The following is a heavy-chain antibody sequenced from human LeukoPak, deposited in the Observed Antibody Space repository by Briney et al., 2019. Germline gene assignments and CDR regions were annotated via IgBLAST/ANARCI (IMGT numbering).Heavy chain of an antibody. J-gene: IGHJ6*03. CDR2: INAYNGDT. Sequence: ASVKVSCKASGYTFTNYSVSWVRRAPGQGLEWMGWINAYNGDTHYAQNLQGRLTMTTDTSTSTAFMELRSLRPDDTAVYYCARWGLVAPGTYYYYYMDVWGRGTTVTVSS. CDR1: GYTFTNYS. D-gene: IGHD2-2*01. V-gene: IGHV1-18*01. CDR3: ARWGLVAPGTYYYYYMDV.